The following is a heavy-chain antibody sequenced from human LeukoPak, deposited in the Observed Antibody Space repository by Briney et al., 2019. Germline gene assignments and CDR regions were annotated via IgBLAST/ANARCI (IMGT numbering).Heavy chain of an antibody. D-gene: IGHD5-12*01. CDR3: ARVATGGYYYYMDV. J-gene: IGHJ6*03. CDR1: GGSISSYY. CDR2: IYYSGST. V-gene: IGHV4-59*08. Sequence: PSETLSLTCTVSGGSISSYYWSWIRQPPGRGLEWIGYIYYSGSTNYNPSLKSRVTISVDTSKNQFSLKLTSVTAADTAVYYCARVATGGYYYYMDVWGKGTTVTVSS.